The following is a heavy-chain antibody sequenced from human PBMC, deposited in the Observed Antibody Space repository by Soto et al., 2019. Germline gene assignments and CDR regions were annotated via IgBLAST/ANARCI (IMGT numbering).Heavy chain of an antibody. V-gene: IGHV4-61*01. CDR3: ARDRMGSSPPRA. D-gene: IGHD2-15*01. Sequence: DALPLPSNVFGGPLRRGYYATWLLRPPGEGLEWIGYIYYTGSTNYKPSLKSRVTISVDTSKNQFSLKLISVTAADTAVYYCARDRMGSSPPRAWGQGTLVTVS. CDR2: IYYTGST. CDR1: GGPLRRGYY. J-gene: IGHJ5*02.